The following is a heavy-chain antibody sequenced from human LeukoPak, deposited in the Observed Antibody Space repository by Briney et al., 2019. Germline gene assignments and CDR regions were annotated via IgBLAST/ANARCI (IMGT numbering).Heavy chain of an antibody. CDR3: ARDRGGGSADYYFDY. CDR1: GFAFSDYY. D-gene: IGHD4/OR15-4a*01. J-gene: IGHJ4*02. V-gene: IGHV3-30*04. CDR2: LSYDGRDK. Sequence: GGSLRLSCAASGFAFSDYYMSWVRQAPGTGLEWVAVLSYDGRDKHHADSAKGRFTISRDNAKNTLYLQMNSLRAEDMAVYYCARDRGGGSADYYFDYWGQGTLVTVSS.